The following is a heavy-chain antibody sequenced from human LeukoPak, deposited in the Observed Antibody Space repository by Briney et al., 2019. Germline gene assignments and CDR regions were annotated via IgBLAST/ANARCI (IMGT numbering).Heavy chain of an antibody. D-gene: IGHD3-10*01. V-gene: IGHV4-59*01. CDR2: ISYSGST. J-gene: IGHJ4*02. CDR3: AIDPASANYGSGSYSSSSDY. Sequence: SETLSLTCTVSGASISSDYWSWIRQPPGKGLEWIGHISYSGSTNYNPSLKSRVTISVEPSKNQFSLNLGSVTAADTALYYCAIDPASANYGSGSYSSSSDYWGQGTLVTVSS. CDR1: GASISSDY.